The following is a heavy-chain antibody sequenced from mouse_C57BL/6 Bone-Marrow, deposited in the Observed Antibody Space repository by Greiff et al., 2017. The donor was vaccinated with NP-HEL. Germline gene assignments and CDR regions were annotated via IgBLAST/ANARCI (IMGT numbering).Heavy chain of an antibody. J-gene: IGHJ3*01. V-gene: IGHV1-53*01. CDR1: GYTFTSYW. Sequence: VQLKQPGTELVKPGASVKLSCKASGYTFTSYWMHWVKQRPGQGLEWIGNINPSNGGTNYNEKFKSKATLTVDKSSSTAYMQLSSLTSEDSAVYYCARGGYGSSWAWFAYWGQGTLVTVSA. CDR3: ARGGYGSSWAWFAY. D-gene: IGHD1-1*01. CDR2: INPSNGGT.